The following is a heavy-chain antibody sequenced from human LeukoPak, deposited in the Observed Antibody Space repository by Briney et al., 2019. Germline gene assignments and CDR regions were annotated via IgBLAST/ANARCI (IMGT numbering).Heavy chain of an antibody. CDR1: GGSISSGDYY. CDR3: ARDPRRYGWFDP. Sequence: PSQTLSLTCTVSGGSISSGDYYWSWIRQPPGKGLEWIGYIYYSGSTYYNPSLKSRVTISVDTSKNQFSLKLSFVTAADTAVYYCARDPRRYGWFDPWGQGTLVTVSS. D-gene: IGHD3-9*01. CDR2: IYYSGST. J-gene: IGHJ5*02. V-gene: IGHV4-30-4*01.